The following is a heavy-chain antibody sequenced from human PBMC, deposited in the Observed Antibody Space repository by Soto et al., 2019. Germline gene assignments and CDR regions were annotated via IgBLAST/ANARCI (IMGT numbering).Heavy chain of an antibody. J-gene: IGHJ4*02. CDR3: AKSAETGYSYGRFDY. CDR2: ISWNSGSI. V-gene: IGHV3-9*01. D-gene: IGHD5-18*01. CDR1: GFTFENYA. Sequence: VQLVESGGDLEQPGRSLRLSCAASGFTFENYAMHWVRQVPGKGLEWVSGISWNSGSIGYADSVKGRFTISRDNAKNSLYLQMNSLRVEDTALYYCAKSAETGYSYGRFDYWGQGTLVSVSS.